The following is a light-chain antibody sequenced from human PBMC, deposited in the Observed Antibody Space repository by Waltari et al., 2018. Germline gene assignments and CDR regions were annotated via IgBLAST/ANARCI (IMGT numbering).Light chain of an antibody. V-gene: IGKV1-5*03. Sequence: DIQLTQSPSTLSASVGDRVTLTCRASQTITTSLAWYQQKPGSAPKFLIHKVSSLQRGVPSRFSGSGFGTEFTLTINSLQPDDFATYYCQQYESYSFTFGQGTKLEMK. CDR3: QQYESYSFT. CDR1: QTITTS. CDR2: KVS. J-gene: IGKJ2*01.